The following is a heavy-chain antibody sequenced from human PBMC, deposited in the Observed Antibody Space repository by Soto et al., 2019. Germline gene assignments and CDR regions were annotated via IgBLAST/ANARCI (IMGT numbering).Heavy chain of an antibody. D-gene: IGHD1-26*01. V-gene: IGHV4-34*01. Sequence: SENLSLTCAVYGGSFSGYYWSWIRQPPGKGLEWIGEINHSGSTNYNPSLKSRVTISVDTSKNQFSLKLSSVTAADTAVYYCARGRESEGFDYWGQGTLVTVSS. J-gene: IGHJ4*02. CDR1: GGSFSGYY. CDR2: INHSGST. CDR3: ARGRESEGFDY.